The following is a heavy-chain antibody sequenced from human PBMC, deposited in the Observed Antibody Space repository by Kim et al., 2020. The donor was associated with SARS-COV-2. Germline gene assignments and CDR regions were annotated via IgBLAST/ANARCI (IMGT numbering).Heavy chain of an antibody. J-gene: IGHJ6*02. CDR2: ISAYNGNT. CDR1: GYTFTSYG. V-gene: IGHV1-18*01. Sequence: ASVKVSCKASGYTFTSYGISWVRQAPGQGLEWMGWISAYNGNTNYAQKLQGRVTMTTDTSTSTAYMELRSLRSDDTAVYYCAREPADYYESPGPYYYYGMDVWGQGTTVTVSS. D-gene: IGHD3-22*01. CDR3: AREPADYYESPGPYYYYGMDV.